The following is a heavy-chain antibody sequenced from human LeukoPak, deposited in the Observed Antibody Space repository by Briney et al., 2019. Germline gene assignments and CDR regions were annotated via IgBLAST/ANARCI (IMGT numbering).Heavy chain of an antibody. CDR2: IYYSGST. Sequence: PSETLSLTCTVSGGSISSSSYYWGWIRQPPGKGLEWIGSIYYSGSTYYNPSLKRLATISVDTSKYQFSLKLSSEAAADTAVYYCASWVAVAGGFDYWGQGTLVTVSS. J-gene: IGHJ4*02. CDR3: ASWVAVAGGFDY. CDR1: GGSISSSSYY. V-gene: IGHV4-39*01. D-gene: IGHD6-19*01.